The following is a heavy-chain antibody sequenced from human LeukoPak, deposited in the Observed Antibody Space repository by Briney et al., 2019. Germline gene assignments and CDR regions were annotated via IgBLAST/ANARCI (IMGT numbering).Heavy chain of an antibody. J-gene: IGHJ6*02. CDR2: MNLNSGGT. CDR1: GYTFNEYY. D-gene: IGHD2-8*01. Sequence: ASVKVSCKASGYTFNEYYMHWVRQAPGQGHEWMGWMNLNSGGTNYAQKFQGRVTMTRDTSITTAYMELSRLRSDGTAVYYCARGSNCANGVCYPNYYFHGMDVWGQGTTVTVSS. V-gene: IGHV1-2*02. CDR3: ARGSNCANGVCYPNYYFHGMDV.